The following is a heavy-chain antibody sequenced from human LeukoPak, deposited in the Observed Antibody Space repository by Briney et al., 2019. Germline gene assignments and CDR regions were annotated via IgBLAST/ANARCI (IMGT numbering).Heavy chain of an antibody. Sequence: GGSLRLSCAASGFTFSSYWMSWVRQAPGKGLEWVANIKQDGSEKYYVDSVKGRFTISRDNAKNSLYLQMNSLRAEDTAVYYCARGGGRRPTEYYFDYWGQGTLVTVSS. CDR1: GFTFSSYW. D-gene: IGHD3-16*01. CDR2: IKQDGSEK. J-gene: IGHJ4*02. V-gene: IGHV3-7*01. CDR3: ARGGGRRPTEYYFDY.